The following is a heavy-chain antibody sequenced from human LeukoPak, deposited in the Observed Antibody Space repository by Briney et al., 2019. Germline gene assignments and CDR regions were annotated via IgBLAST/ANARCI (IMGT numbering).Heavy chain of an antibody. J-gene: IGHJ6*02. D-gene: IGHD2-2*01. Sequence: ASVKVSCKASGYTFTSYGISWVRQAPGQGLKWRGWISAYNGNTNYAQKLQGRVTMTTDTSTSTAYMELRSLRSDDTAVYYCARDRIVPAAISYYYYYGMDVWGQGTTVTVSS. V-gene: IGHV1-18*01. CDR2: ISAYNGNT. CDR3: ARDRIVPAAISYYYYYGMDV. CDR1: GYTFTSYG.